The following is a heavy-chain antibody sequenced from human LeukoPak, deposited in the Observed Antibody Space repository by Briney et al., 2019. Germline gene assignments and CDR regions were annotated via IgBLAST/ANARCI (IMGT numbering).Heavy chain of an antibody. CDR1: GGSISSGDYY. V-gene: IGHV4-30-4*01. CDR2: IYYSGST. Sequence: PSETLSLTCTVSGGSISSGDYYWSWIRQPPGKGLEWIGYIYYSGSTYYNPSLKSRVTISVDTSKNQFSLKLSSVTAADTAVYYCARERTYRRAFDIWGQGTMVTVSS. CDR3: ARERTYRRAFDI. J-gene: IGHJ3*02. D-gene: IGHD1-1*01.